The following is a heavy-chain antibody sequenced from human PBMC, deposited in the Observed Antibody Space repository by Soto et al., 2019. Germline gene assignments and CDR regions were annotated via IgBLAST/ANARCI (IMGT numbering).Heavy chain of an antibody. J-gene: IGHJ6*02. CDR3: ARGPDWLLYYYYGMDV. CDR2: IKQDGSEK. CDR1: GFTFSSYW. Sequence: GGSLRLSCAASGFTFSSYWMSWVRQAPGKGLEWVANIKQDGSEKYYVDSVKGRFTISRDNAKNSLYLQMNSLRAEDTAVYYCARGPDWLLYYYYGMDVWGQGTTVTVSS. V-gene: IGHV3-7*01. D-gene: IGHD3-9*01.